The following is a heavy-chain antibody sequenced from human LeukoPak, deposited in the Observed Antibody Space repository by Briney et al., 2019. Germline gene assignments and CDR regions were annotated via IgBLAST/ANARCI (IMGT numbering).Heavy chain of an antibody. CDR2: ISHDGNIK. V-gene: IGHV3-30-3*01. D-gene: IGHD2-2*01. CDR1: GFTFSSYA. CDR3: ARVYCSSTSCYLYQFDY. Sequence: PGGSLRLSCAASGFTFSSYAMHWVRQAPGKGLEWVAVISHDGNIKYYADSVKGRFTISRDNSKNTLYLQMNSLRAEDTAVYYCARVYCSSTSCYLYQFDYWGQGTLVTVSS. J-gene: IGHJ4*02.